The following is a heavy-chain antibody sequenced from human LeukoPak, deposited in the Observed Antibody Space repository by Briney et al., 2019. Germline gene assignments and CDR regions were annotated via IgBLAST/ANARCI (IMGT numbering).Heavy chain of an antibody. J-gene: IGHJ6*03. CDR3: ARDKSYDILTGYYYYYYMDV. CDR2: TYYRSKWYN. D-gene: IGHD3-9*01. V-gene: IGHV6-1*01. Sequence: SQTLSLTCDISGDSVSSGSGGWNWIRQSPSRGLEWLGRTYYRSKWYNDHAVSVKSRITINPDTSKNQFSLQLNSVTPEDTAVYYCARDKSYDILTGYYYYYYMDVWGKGTTVTVSS. CDR1: GDSVSSGSGG.